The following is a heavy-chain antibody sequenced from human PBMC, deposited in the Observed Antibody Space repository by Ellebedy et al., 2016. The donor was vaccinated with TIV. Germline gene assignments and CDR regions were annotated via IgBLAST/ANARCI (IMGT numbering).Heavy chain of an antibody. CDR3: ATLVLTDYDAFDV. CDR1: GYTLTELS. J-gene: IGHJ3*01. CDR2: FDPEDGQT. D-gene: IGHD3-9*01. V-gene: IGHV1-24*01. Sequence: AASVKVSCKVSGYTLTELSMHWVRQAPGKGLEWMGAFDPEDGQTIYAQKFQGRVTMSEDTSTDTAYMEVRSPRSEDTAVYYCATLVLTDYDAFDVWGQGTMVTVSS.